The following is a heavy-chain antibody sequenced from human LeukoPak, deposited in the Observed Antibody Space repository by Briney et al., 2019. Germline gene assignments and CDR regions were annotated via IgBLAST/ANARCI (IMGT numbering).Heavy chain of an antibody. V-gene: IGHV1-18*01. CDR2: ISAYNGNT. D-gene: IGHD5-12*01. J-gene: IGHJ6*03. Sequence: GASVKVSCKAYGYTFSSYGISWVRQAPGQGLEWMGWISAYNGNTNYAQKVQGRVTMTTDTSTSTAYMEVKSLRSDDTAVYYCARSGAYGYYYYYYYMDVWGKGTTVTVSS. CDR3: ARSGAYGYYYYYYYMDV. CDR1: GYTFSSYG.